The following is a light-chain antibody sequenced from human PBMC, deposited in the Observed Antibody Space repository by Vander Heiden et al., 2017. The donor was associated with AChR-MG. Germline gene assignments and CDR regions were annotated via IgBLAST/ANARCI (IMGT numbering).Light chain of an antibody. J-gene: IGLJ2*01. CDR1: RSDIGGNNY. Sequence: QSALTQPASVSGSPGQSITISCTGTRSDIGGNNYVAWHRQYPGKAPTLIIYDVNKRPSGVSHRFSASKSDNTASLTISGLQAEDEADYYCSSYTSASVIFGGGTRVTVL. CDR2: DVN. V-gene: IGLV2-14*01. CDR3: SSYTSASVI.